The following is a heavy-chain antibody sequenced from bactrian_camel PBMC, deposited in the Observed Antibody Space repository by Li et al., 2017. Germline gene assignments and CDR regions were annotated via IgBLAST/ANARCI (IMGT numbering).Heavy chain of an antibody. CDR3: AADPLATMCPEYEYHY. V-gene: IGHV3S1*01. CDR1: GSTFRRYC. J-gene: IGHJ4*01. CDR2: VYTGDGST. D-gene: IGHD4*01. Sequence: VQLVESGGESVQAGGSLRLPCAASGSTFRRYCMAWFRQAPGKEREGVACVYTGDGSTFYADSVKGRFTISQDNAKNTLYLQMNSLKPEDTAIYYCAADPLATMCPEYEYHYWGQGTQVTVS.